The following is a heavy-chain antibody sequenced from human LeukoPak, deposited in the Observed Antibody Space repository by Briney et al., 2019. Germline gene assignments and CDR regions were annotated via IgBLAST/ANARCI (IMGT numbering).Heavy chain of an antibody. Sequence: GGSLRLSCAPSGFTFSNYWMTWVRQAPGKGVECVADIKQNGIEKFYVNSVRGRFTISRDNAKMSLFLKMNSLRAEDTAVYYCARDNGVVHGVYYMDVWGKGTTVTVS. CDR3: ARDNGVVHGVYYMDV. J-gene: IGHJ6*03. CDR1: GFTFSNYW. CDR2: IKQNGIEK. D-gene: IGHD3-3*01. V-gene: IGHV3-7*01.